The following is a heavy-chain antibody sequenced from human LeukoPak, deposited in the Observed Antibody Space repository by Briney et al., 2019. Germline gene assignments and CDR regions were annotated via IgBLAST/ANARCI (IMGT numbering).Heavy chain of an antibody. CDR2: TYYRSKWYN. V-gene: IGHV6-1*01. D-gene: IGHD5-12*01. Sequence: SQTLSLTCAISGDSVSSNSAAWNWIRQSPSRGLEWLGRTYYRSKWYNDYAVSVKSRITINPDTSKNQFSLQLNSVTPEDTAVYYCARASADGDIVATTPFDYWGQGTLVTVSS. CDR3: ARASADGDIVATTPFDY. J-gene: IGHJ4*02. CDR1: GDSVSSNSAA.